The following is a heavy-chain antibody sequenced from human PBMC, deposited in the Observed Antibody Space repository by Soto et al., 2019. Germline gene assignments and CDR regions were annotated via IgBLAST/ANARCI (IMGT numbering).Heavy chain of an antibody. V-gene: IGHV1-69*02. D-gene: IGHD3-9*01. Sequence: QVQLVQSGAEVKKPGSSVKVSCKASGGTFSSYTISWVRQAPGQGLEWMGRIIPILGIANYAQKFQGRVTITADKSTSTAYMELSSLRSEDTAVYYCARGYFDWLASVVDYGMDVWGQGTTVTVSS. CDR2: IIPILGIA. CDR3: ARGYFDWLASVVDYGMDV. CDR1: GGTFSSYT. J-gene: IGHJ6*02.